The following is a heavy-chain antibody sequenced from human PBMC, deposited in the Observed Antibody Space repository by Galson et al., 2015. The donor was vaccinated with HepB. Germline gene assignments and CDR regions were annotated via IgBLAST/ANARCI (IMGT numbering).Heavy chain of an antibody. CDR2: VHYSGST. D-gene: IGHD4-17*01. CDR1: GGSITSGSHH. J-gene: IGHJ3*02. V-gene: IGHV4-31*03. Sequence: TLSLTCIVSGGSITSGSHHWSWIRQHPGKGLEWIGYVHYSGSTYYNPSLKSRLTISIDPSQNQFFLKLTSVTAADTAVYYCARDQDYGDRDNAFDIWGQGTMVTVSS. CDR3: ARDQDYGDRDNAFDI.